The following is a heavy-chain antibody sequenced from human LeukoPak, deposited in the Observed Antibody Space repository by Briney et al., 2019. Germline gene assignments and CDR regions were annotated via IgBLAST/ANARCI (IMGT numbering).Heavy chain of an antibody. CDR3: AKDRLGYDSLGKFFDY. CDR1: GFTFNSYA. CDR2: ISGSGDNT. J-gene: IGHJ4*02. V-gene: IGHV3-23*01. D-gene: IGHD3-22*01. Sequence: GGSLRLSCAASGFTFNSYAMSWVRQAPGRGLEWVSAISGSGDNTSYADSVNGRFTISRDNSKTTLYLQMNSLRAEYTAVYYCAKDRLGYDSLGKFFDYWGQGTLVTVSS.